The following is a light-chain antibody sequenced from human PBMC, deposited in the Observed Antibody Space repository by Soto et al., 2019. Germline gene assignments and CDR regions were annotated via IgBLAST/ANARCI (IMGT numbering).Light chain of an antibody. CDR1: SSNIGSNT. Sequence: QSVLTQPPSASGTPGQRVTISCSGSSSNIGSNTVTWYQQLPGTAPNLLIYNHNQRPSGVPDRFSGSKSGTSASLAISGLQSEDEADYYCTTWDDSLNGPVFGGGTKVTVL. J-gene: IGLJ2*01. V-gene: IGLV1-44*01. CDR2: NHN. CDR3: TTWDDSLNGPV.